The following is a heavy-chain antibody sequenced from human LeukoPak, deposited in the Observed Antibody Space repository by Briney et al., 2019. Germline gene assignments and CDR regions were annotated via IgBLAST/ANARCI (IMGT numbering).Heavy chain of an antibody. CDR2: IYYSGST. D-gene: IGHD3-16*01. J-gene: IGHJ4*02. CDR1: GGSISSYY. Sequence: SETLSLTCTVSGGSISSYYGSWIRQPPGKGLEGIGYIYYSGSTNYNPSLKSRVTISVDTSKNQCSLKLSSVTAADTAVYYCARSISVIGYFDYWGQGTLVTVSS. V-gene: IGHV4-59*08. CDR3: ARSISVIGYFDY.